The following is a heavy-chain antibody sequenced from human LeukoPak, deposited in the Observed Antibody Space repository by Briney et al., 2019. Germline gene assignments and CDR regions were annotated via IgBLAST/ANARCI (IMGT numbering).Heavy chain of an antibody. CDR3: ARDLPYGSSDRTPFDY. V-gene: IGHV1-18*01. CDR1: GYTFTSYG. J-gene: IGHJ4*02. CDR2: ISAYNGNT. Sequence: GASVKVSCKSSGYTFTSYGIIWVRQAPGQGLEWMGWISAYNGNTNHAQKFQGRVIMTTDTSTSTAYMELRSLRSDDTAVYYCARDLPYGSSDRTPFDYWGQGTLVTVSS. D-gene: IGHD6-6*01.